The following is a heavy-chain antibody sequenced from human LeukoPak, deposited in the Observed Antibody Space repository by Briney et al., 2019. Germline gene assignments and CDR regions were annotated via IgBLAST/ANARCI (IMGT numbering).Heavy chain of an antibody. V-gene: IGHV4-30-2*01. D-gene: IGHD3-10*01. CDR3: ARVLLWFGETRYNWFDP. CDR1: GGSISSGGYS. CDR2: IYHSGST. J-gene: IGHJ5*02. Sequence: SQTLSLTCAVSGGSISSGGYSWSWIRQPPGKGLEWIGYIYHSGSTYYNPSLKSRVTISVDRSKNQFSLKLSSVTAADTAVYYCARVLLWFGETRYNWFDPWGQGALVTVSS.